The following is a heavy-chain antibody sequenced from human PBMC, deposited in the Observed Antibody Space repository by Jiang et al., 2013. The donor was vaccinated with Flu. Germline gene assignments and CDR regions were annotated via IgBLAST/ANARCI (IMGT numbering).Heavy chain of an antibody. CDR3: AREGASSARWGAFDI. V-gene: IGHV1-18*01. CDR2: ISAYNGNT. D-gene: IGHD3-16*01. J-gene: IGHJ3*02. Sequence: GQGLEWMGWISAYNGNTNYAQKLQGRVTMTTDTSTSTAYMEVRSLRSDDTAVYYCAREGASSARWGAFDIWGQGTMVTVSS.